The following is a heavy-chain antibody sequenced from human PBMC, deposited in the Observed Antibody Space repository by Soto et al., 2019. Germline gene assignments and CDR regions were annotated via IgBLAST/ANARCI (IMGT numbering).Heavy chain of an antibody. CDR1: GFTFSSYA. CDR3: AKDRYYDSSGYGPDEAFDI. V-gene: IGHV3-23*01. CDR2: ISGSGGST. J-gene: IGHJ3*02. Sequence: PGGSLRLSCAASGFTFSSYAMSWVRQAPGKGLEWVSAISGSGGSTYYADSVKGRFTISRDNSKNTLYLQMNSLRAEDTAVYYCAKDRYYDSSGYGPDEAFDIWGQGTMVTVSS. D-gene: IGHD3-22*01.